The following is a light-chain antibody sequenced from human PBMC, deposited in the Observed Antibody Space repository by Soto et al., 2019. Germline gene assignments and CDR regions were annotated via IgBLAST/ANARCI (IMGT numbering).Light chain of an antibody. CDR2: LGS. Sequence: DIVMTQSSPSLPVTPGEPASISCRSSQSLLHTNGYNYLDWYLQKPGQSPQLLIFLGSNRASGVPDRFSGSGSGTDFTLKINRVEAEDVGVYYCMQALQIPNTFGQGDKREIK. V-gene: IGKV2-28*01. CDR1: QSLLHTNGYNY. CDR3: MQALQIPNT. J-gene: IGKJ2*01.